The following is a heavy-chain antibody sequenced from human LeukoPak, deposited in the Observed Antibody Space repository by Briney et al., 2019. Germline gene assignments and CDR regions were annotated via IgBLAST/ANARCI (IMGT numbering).Heavy chain of an antibody. CDR1: GYTFTDYY. V-gene: IGHV1-2*02. CDR2: INPKGGGT. J-gene: IGHJ4*02. CDR3: ASRDGYNVPFDY. Sequence: ASVKVSCKASGYTFTDYYLHWVRQAPGQGLEWMGWINPKGGGTNFAQKFQGRVTMTRDTPINTAYMELDSLTSDDTAIYYCASRDGYNVPFDYWGQGTLVTVSS. D-gene: IGHD5-24*01.